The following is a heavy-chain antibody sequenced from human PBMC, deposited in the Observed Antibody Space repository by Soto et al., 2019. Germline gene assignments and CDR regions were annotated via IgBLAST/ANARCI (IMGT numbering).Heavy chain of an antibody. V-gene: IGHV4-30-2*01. CDR3: AKECGGNCLDAFDV. Sequence: QVQLKESGSGLVKPAQTLSLTCAVSGGSITSGGFSWSWLRQPPGKGREWIGYVHHTGNTDYHPYLRSRGTISLDWSRYLFSLNLTSVTAADTATYYCAKECGGNCLDAFDVWGHGTTFIVSS. D-gene: IGHD2-21*02. CDR1: GGSITSGGFS. CDR2: VHHTGNT. J-gene: IGHJ3*01.